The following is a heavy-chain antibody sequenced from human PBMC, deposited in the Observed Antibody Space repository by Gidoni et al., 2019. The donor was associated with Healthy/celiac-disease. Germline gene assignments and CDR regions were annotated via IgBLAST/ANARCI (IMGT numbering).Heavy chain of an antibody. J-gene: IGHJ2*01. CDR2: IYYSGGT. D-gene: IGHD2-2*01. Sequence: QVQLHESCPGLVKPSETLSLTCTDSGGSISIYYWSWIRQPPGQGLKWIVYIYYSGGTNYNPSLKSRVTISVDTSKNQFSLKLCSVTAADTAVYYCARAVVPFDVWYFDLWGRGTLVTVSS. CDR3: ARAVVPFDVWYFDL. CDR1: GGSISIYY. V-gene: IGHV4-59*01.